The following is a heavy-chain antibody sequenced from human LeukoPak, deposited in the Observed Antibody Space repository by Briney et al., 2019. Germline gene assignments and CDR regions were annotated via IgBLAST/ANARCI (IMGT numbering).Heavy chain of an antibody. V-gene: IGHV4-39*07. CDR2: IYYSGST. D-gene: IGHD3-22*01. CDR3: ARGPYYDSSKISAFDI. CDR1: GGPVSSSSYF. J-gene: IGHJ3*02. Sequence: SETLSLTCTFSGGPVSSSSYFWGWIRQPPGKGLEWIGSIYYSGSTYSNPSLKSRVTISVDTSKNQFSLKLSFVTAADTAVYYCARGPYYDSSKISAFDIWGQGTMVTVSS.